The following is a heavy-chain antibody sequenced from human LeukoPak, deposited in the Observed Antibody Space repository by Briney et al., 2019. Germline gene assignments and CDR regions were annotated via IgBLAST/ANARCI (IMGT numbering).Heavy chain of an antibody. CDR3: ARGSRTTDWFDP. D-gene: IGHD1-7*01. CDR1: GYTFTGYY. V-gene: IGHV1-2*02. Sequence: ASVKVSCKSSGYTFTGYYMHWVRQAPGQGLAWMGWINPNSGGTNYAQKFQGRVTMTRDTSISTAYVELSRLRSDDTAVYYCARGSRTTDWFDPWGQGTLVTVSS. CDR2: INPNSGGT. J-gene: IGHJ5*02.